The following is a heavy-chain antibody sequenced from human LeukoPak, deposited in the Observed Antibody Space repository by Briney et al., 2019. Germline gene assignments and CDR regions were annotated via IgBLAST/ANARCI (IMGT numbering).Heavy chain of an antibody. Sequence: ASVKVSCKASGYTFTSYAMHWVRQAPGRRLEWMGWINAGNGNTKYSQKFQGRVTITRDTSASTAYMELSSLRSEDTAVYYCARDPIGWPVDYWGQGTLVTVSS. V-gene: IGHV1-3*01. J-gene: IGHJ4*02. CDR1: GYTFTSYA. D-gene: IGHD6-19*01. CDR3: ARDPIGWPVDY. CDR2: INAGNGNT.